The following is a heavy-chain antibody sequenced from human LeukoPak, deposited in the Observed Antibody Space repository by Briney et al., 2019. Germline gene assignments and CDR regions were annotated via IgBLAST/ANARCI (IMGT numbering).Heavy chain of an antibody. CDR3: ARHADGYSLPPPF. CDR2: IYYSGST. J-gene: IGHJ4*02. Sequence: SETLSLTCTVSGGSISSSSYYWGWIRQPPGKGLEWIGSIYYSGSTYYNPPLKSRVTISVDTSKNQFSLKLSSVTAADTAVYYCARHADGYSLPPPFWGQGTLVTVSS. D-gene: IGHD5-18*01. CDR1: GGSISSSSYY. V-gene: IGHV4-39*01.